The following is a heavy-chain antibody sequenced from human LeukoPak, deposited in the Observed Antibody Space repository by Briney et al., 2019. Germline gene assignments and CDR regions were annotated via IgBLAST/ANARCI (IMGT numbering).Heavy chain of an antibody. CDR2: ISYDGSNK. CDR3: ARVGVPYSSSWYVPPRSWFDP. V-gene: IGHV3-30*03. Sequence: GGSLRLSCAASGFTFSSYGMHWVRQAPGKGLEWVAVISYDGSNKYYADSVKGRFTISRDNSKNTLYLQMNSLRAEDTAVYYCARVGVPYSSSWYVPPRSWFDPWGQGTLVTVSS. D-gene: IGHD6-13*01. J-gene: IGHJ5*02. CDR1: GFTFSSYG.